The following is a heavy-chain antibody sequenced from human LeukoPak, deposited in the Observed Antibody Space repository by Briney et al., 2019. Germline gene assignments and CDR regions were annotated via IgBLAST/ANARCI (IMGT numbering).Heavy chain of an antibody. V-gene: IGHV3-33*06. CDR1: GFTFRSYG. CDR2: IWYDGSNK. CDR3: AKPMASYYYYMDV. J-gene: IGHJ6*03. Sequence: GGSLRLSCAASGFTFRSYGMHWVRQAPGKGLEWVAVIWYDGSNKYYADSVMGRFTISRDNSKNTLYLQMNSLRAEDTAVYYCAKPMASYYYYMDVWGKGTTVTVSS. D-gene: IGHD3-10*01.